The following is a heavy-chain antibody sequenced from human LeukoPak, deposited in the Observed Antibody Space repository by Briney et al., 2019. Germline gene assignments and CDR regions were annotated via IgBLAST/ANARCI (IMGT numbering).Heavy chain of an antibody. CDR1: GFTFDDYT. J-gene: IGHJ3*01. CDR3: AKDGREGAFDV. V-gene: IGHV3-43*01. Sequence: GGSLRLSCAASGFTFDDYTMHWVRQAPGKGLEWVSLISWDGVNTYYSDSVKGRFRISRDNSKNSLYLQMNSLTTEDIAFYYCAKDGREGAFDVWGQGTLVTVSS. CDR2: ISWDGVNT. D-gene: IGHD1-26*01.